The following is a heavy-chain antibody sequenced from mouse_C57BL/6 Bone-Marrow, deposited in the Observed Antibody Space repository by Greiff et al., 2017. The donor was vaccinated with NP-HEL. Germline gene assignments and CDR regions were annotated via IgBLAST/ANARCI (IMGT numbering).Heavy chain of an antibody. CDR2: INPNNGGT. Sequence: EVKLMESGPELVKPGASVKMSCKASGYTFTDYNMHWVKQSHGKSLEWIGYINPNNGGTSYNQKFKGKATLTVTKSSSTAYMELRSLTSEDSAVYYCARSPGGRYFDYWGQGTTLTVSS. V-gene: IGHV1-22*01. CDR3: ARSPGGRYFDY. CDR1: GYTFTDYN. J-gene: IGHJ2*01.